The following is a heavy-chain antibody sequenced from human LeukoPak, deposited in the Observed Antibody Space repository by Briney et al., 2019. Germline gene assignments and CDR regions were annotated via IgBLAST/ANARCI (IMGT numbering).Heavy chain of an antibody. V-gene: IGHV3-30*04. J-gene: IGHJ4*02. CDR3: ATDSSGSHYFDY. CDR2: ISYDGSNK. D-gene: IGHD3-22*01. CDR1: GFTFSSYA. Sequence: GGSLRLSCAASGFTFSSYAMHWVRQAPGKGLEWVAVISYDGSNKYYADSVKGRFTISRDNSKNTLYLQMNSLRAEDTAVYYCATDSSGSHYFDYWGQGTLVTVSS.